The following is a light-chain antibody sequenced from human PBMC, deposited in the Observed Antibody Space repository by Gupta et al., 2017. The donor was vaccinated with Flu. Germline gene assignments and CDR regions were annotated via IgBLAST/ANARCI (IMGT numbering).Light chain of an antibody. CDR2: WPS. J-gene: IGKJ2*01. Sequence: SLGERATINCKSSQSVCNLSNNKNYIPWSHQKPGQPPNLLIYWPSTRQSGVPDRFSGTGSGTDFTLTILTLQAEDVAIYYCQQYYSIPYTFGQGTKLELK. V-gene: IGKV4-1*01. CDR1: QSVCNLSNNKNY. CDR3: QQYYSIPYT.